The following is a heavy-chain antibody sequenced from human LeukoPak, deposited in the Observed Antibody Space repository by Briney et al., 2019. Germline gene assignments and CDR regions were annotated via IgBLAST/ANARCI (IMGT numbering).Heavy chain of an antibody. Sequence: RASVKVSCKASGGTFSSYAISWVRQAPGQGLEWMGGIIPIFGTANYAQKFQGRVTITTDESTSTAYMELSSLRSEDTAVYYCARCVTTALHYNWLDPWGQGTLVTVSS. J-gene: IGHJ5*02. D-gene: IGHD4-17*01. CDR2: IIPIFGTA. CDR1: GGTFSSYA. V-gene: IGHV1-69*05. CDR3: ARCVTTALHYNWLDP.